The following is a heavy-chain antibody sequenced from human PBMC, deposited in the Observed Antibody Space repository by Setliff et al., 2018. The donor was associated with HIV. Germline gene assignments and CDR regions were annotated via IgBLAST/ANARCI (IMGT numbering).Heavy chain of an antibody. J-gene: IGHJ4*02. Sequence: SETLSLTCTVSGGSISSHYWSWIRQPAGKGLEWIGQIHISGTTNYNPSLKSRVTISIDTSKHQFSLKLTSVTAADTALYYCARDVMEWFGNYFDNWGQGALVTVSS. CDR1: GGSISSHY. CDR2: IHISGTT. D-gene: IGHD3-3*01. V-gene: IGHV4-4*07. CDR3: ARDVMEWFGNYFDN.